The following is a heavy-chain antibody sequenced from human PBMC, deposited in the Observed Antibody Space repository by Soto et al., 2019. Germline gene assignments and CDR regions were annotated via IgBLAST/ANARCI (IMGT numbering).Heavy chain of an antibody. CDR2: INTGNGNT. V-gene: IGHV1-3*04. D-gene: IGHD6-13*01. Sequence: GASVKVSCKASGYNFSTYALLWVRQAPGQGLEWMGWINTGNGNTKYSQKFQGRVTMTRDTSASTAFLELSSLRSEDTAVYYCARGLVAAAGRGRANWFDPWGQGTLVTVSS. J-gene: IGHJ5*02. CDR1: GYNFSTYA. CDR3: ARGLVAAAGRGRANWFDP.